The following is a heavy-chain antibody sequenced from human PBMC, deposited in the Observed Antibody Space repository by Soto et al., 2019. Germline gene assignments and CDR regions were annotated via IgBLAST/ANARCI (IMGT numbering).Heavy chain of an antibody. J-gene: IGHJ4*02. D-gene: IGHD4-4*01. CDR1: EYTFSSYA. CDR2: INAGNGDS. Sequence: ASVKVSCKASEYTFSSYALHWVRQAPGQRLEWMGWINAGNGDSKYSQKFQGRVSISRDTSASTASMELSSLTSEDTAVYYCARELQGLYYFDYWGQGTLVTVSS. V-gene: IGHV1-3*01. CDR3: ARELQGLYYFDY.